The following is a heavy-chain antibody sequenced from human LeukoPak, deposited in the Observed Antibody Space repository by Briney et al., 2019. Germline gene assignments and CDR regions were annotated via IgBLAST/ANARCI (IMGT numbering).Heavy chain of an antibody. CDR2: INHSGST. CDR1: GGSFTGYF. CDR3: ARGWAGATVFTRISARPHFDY. Sequence: SETLSLTCADYGGSFTGYFWSWIRQAPGRGLEWIGDINHSGSTHYNPSLKSRLTMSVDTSKNQFYLKLNSLTAADTAVYYCARGWAGATVFTRISARPHFDYWGQGTLITVSS. D-gene: IGHD6-6*01. V-gene: IGHV4-34*01. J-gene: IGHJ4*02.